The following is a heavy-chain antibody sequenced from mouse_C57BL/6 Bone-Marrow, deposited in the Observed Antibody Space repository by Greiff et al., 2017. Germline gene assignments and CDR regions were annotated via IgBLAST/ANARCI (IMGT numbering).Heavy chain of an antibody. CDR2: MHPNGGSP. V-gene: IGHV1-64*01. D-gene: IGHD2-4*01. CDR3: ARSYEYDGYTMDY. J-gene: IGHJ4*01. Sequence: VQLQQPGAELVKPGASVKLSCKASGYTFTNYWMHWVQQRPGQGLEWIGMMHPNGGSPDYNEKFKSEATLSVDKSSRTAYMELSRLTSEDSAVYYCARSYEYDGYTMDYWGQGTSVTVSA. CDR1: GYTFTNYW.